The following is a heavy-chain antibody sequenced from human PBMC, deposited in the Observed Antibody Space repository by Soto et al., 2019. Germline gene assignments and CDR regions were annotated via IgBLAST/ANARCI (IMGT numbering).Heavy chain of an antibody. Sequence: GASVKVSCKASGYTFTGYYMHWVRQAPGQGLEWMGWINPNSGGTNYAQKFQGRVTMTRDTSISTAYMELSRLRSDDTAVYYCAITSTSRPVNFDYWGQGTLVTVSS. CDR3: AITSTSRPVNFDY. V-gene: IGHV1-2*02. CDR1: GYTFTGYY. CDR2: INPNSGGT. D-gene: IGHD3-9*01. J-gene: IGHJ4*02.